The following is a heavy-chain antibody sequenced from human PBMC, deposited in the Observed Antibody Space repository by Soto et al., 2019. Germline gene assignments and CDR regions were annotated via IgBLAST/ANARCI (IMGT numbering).Heavy chain of an antibody. J-gene: IGHJ4*02. CDR2: ISGSGGST. V-gene: IGHV3-23*01. Sequence: EVQLLESGGGLVQPGGSLRLSCAASGFTFSSYAMSWVRQAPGKGLEWVSAISGSGGSTYYADSVKGRFTISRDNSKNKLYLQMNSLRAEDTAVYYCAKHYYGSGSYYYWGQGTLVTVSS. CDR3: AKHYYGSGSYYY. CDR1: GFTFSSYA. D-gene: IGHD3-10*01.